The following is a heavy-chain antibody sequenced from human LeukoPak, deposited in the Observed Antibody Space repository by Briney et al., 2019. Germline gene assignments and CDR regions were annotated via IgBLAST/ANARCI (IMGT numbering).Heavy chain of an antibody. CDR2: INPNSGGT. CDR1: GYTFTSYA. J-gene: IGHJ5*02. D-gene: IGHD3-3*01. CDR3: ARGRGVLRFLEWLPQRDSWFDP. Sequence: ASVKVSCKASGYTFTSYAMNWVRQAPGQGLEWMGWINPNSGGTNYAQKFQGRVTITRNTSISTAYMELSSLRSEDTAVYYCARGRGVLRFLEWLPQRDSWFDPWGQGTLVTISS. V-gene: IGHV1-8*03.